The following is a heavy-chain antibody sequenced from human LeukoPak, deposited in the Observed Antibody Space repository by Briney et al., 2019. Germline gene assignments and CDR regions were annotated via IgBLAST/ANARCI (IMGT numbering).Heavy chain of an antibody. Sequence: SETLSLTCIVSGGSISSDYFWGWIRQPPGKGLEWIGYIYYSGSTYYNPSLKSRVTISVDTSKNQFSLKLSSVTAADTAVYYCARAVSSWWGVAFDIWGQGTMVTVSS. CDR3: ARAVSSWWGVAFDI. CDR2: IYYSGST. CDR1: GGSISSDYF. V-gene: IGHV4-30-4*08. D-gene: IGHD6-13*01. J-gene: IGHJ3*02.